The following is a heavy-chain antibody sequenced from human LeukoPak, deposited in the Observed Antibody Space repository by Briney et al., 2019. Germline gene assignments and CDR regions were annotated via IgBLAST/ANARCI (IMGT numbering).Heavy chain of an antibody. J-gene: IGHJ4*02. V-gene: IGHV1-2*02. D-gene: IGHD1-26*01. CDR1: GYTFTGYY. CDR2: INPNSGGT. CDR3: ARGSEGGSYSSGYLDY. Sequence: GASVKVSCKASGYTFTGYYMHWVRQAPGQGLEWMGWINPNSGGTNYAQKFQGRVTMTRDTSISTAYMELSRLRSDDTAVYYCARGSEGGSYSSGYLDYWGQGTLVTVSS.